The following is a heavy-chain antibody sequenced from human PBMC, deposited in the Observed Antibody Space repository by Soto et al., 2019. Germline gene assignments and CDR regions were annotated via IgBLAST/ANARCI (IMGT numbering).Heavy chain of an antibody. J-gene: IGHJ4*02. CDR3: ARDRRESGSYAIFDY. CDR1: GFTFSSYA. D-gene: IGHD3-10*01. V-gene: IGHV3-30-3*01. Sequence: GGSLRLSCAASGFTFSSYAMHWVRQAPGKGLEWVAVISYDGSNKYYADSVKGRFTISRDNSKNTLYLQMNSLRAEDTAVYYCARDRRESGSYAIFDYWGQGTLVTVSS. CDR2: ISYDGSNK.